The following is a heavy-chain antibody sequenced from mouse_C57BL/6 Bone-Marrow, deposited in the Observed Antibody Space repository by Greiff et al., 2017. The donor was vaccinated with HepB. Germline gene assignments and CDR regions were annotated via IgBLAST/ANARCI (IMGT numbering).Heavy chain of an antibody. D-gene: IGHD1-1*01. J-gene: IGHJ4*01. Sequence: QVQLQQSGAELARPGASVKLSCKASGYTFTSYGISWVKQRTGQGLEWIGEIYPRSGNTYYNEKFKGKATLTADKSSSTAYMELRSLTSEDSAVYFCARFITTVVAPEGYAMDYWGQGTSVTVSS. CDR2: IYPRSGNT. CDR3: ARFITTVVAPEGYAMDY. V-gene: IGHV1-81*01. CDR1: GYTFTSYG.